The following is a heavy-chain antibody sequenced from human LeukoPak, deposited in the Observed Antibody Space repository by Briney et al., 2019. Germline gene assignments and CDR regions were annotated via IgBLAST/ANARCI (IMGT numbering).Heavy chain of an antibody. CDR2: INPNSGGT. Sequence: AASVKVSCKACGYTFTGYYMQWVRPAAGRGLEWMGWINPNSGGTHYAQKFQGRVTMTRDTSLRTAYLELSRLSSDDTAVYYCARDRAKYFDGTRVAGNWFDPWGQGTLVTVSS. D-gene: IGHD3-9*01. V-gene: IGHV1-2*02. CDR1: GYTFTGYY. CDR3: ARDRAKYFDGTRVAGNWFDP. J-gene: IGHJ5*02.